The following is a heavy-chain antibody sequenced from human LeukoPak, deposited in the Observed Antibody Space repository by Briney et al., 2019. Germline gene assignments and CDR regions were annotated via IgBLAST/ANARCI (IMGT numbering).Heavy chain of an antibody. CDR1: GFTFSSY. Sequence: GGSLRLSCAASGFTFSSYMNWVRQAPGKGLEWVSSISSTSSYIYYADSVKGRFTISRDNAKNSLYLQMNSLRADDTAVYYCAKGLPRDRDGAANFDYWGQGTLVTVSS. CDR3: AKGLPRDRDGAANFDY. CDR2: ISSTSSYI. D-gene: IGHD3-22*01. V-gene: IGHV3-21*01. J-gene: IGHJ4*02.